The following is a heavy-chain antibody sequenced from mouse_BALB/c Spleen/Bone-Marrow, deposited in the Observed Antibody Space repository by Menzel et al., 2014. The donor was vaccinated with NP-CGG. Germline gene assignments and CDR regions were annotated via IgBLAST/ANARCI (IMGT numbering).Heavy chain of an antibody. CDR3: ARSDGFDY. V-gene: IGHV1S137*01. CDR2: ISTYYGDA. CDR1: GYTFTDYA. D-gene: IGHD2-3*01. Sequence: VQLQQSGAELVRPGVSVKISCKGSGYTFTDYALHWMKQSHAKSLEWIGIISTYYGDASYNQKFKGKATTTVDKSSSTAYMELARLTSEDSAIYYCARSDGFDYWGQGTTLTVSS. J-gene: IGHJ2*01.